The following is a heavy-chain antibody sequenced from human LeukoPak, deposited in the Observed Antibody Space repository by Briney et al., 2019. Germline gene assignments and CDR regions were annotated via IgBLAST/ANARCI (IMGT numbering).Heavy chain of an antibody. CDR2: ISSSSSYI. Sequence: KSGGSLRLSCAASGFTFSSYSMNWVRQAPGKGLEWVSSISSSSSYIYYADSVKGRSTISRDNAKNSLYLRMNSLRAEDTAVYYCARATVARDTASDYWGQGTLVTVSS. CDR3: ARATVARDTASDY. V-gene: IGHV3-21*01. CDR1: GFTFSSYS. D-gene: IGHD4-23*01. J-gene: IGHJ4*02.